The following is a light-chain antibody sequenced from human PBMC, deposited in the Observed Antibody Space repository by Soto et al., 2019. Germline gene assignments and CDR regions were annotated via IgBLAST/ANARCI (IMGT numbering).Light chain of an antibody. J-gene: IGKJ3*01. CDR1: QSVSSN. V-gene: IGKV3-20*01. CDR2: GAS. Sequence: IVMTQSPATLSVSPGERATLSCRASQSVSSNLAWYQQKPGQAPRLLIYGASSRATGIPDRFSGSGSGTDFTLTISRLEPEDFAVYYCQQYGSSPLFTFGPGTKVDIK. CDR3: QQYGSSPLFT.